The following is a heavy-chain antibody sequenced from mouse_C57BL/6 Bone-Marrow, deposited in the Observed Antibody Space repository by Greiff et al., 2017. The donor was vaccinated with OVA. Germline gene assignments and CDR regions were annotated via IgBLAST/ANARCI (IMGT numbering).Heavy chain of an antibody. V-gene: IGHV5-6*01. J-gene: IGHJ2*01. Sequence: EVKLVESGGDLVKPGGSLKLSCAASGFTFSNYGMYWVRQTPDKRLEWVATISSGGSYTYYPDRVTGRCTISRDNAKNTLYLQMSRLKAEDTAMYYCARGYDGSSFDDWGQGTTLTVSS. CDR2: ISSGGSYT. D-gene: IGHD1-1*01. CDR1: GFTFSNYG. CDR3: ARGYDGSSFDD.